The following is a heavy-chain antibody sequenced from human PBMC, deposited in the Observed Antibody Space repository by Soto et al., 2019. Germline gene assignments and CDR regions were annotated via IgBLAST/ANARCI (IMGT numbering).Heavy chain of an antibody. CDR3: ARDKGGLITAAEGGHGMDV. Sequence: PSETLSLTCTVSGASVSNTYYYWSWIRQPPGKGLEWIGYIYYSGSTNYNPSLKSRVTISADRSKNQFSLQLGSVTVADTAVYYCARDKGGLITAAEGGHGMDVWGQGTTVTVSS. J-gene: IGHJ6*02. V-gene: IGHV4-61*01. CDR2: IYYSGST. CDR1: GASVSNTYYY. D-gene: IGHD6-13*01.